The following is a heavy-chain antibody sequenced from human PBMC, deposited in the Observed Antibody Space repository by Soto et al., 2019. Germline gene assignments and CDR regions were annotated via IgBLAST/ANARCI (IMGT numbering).Heavy chain of an antibody. CDR2: IKQDGSEK. J-gene: IGHJ5*02. CDR3: ARVLGWGWFDP. CDR1: GFTFSSFW. Sequence: EVQLVESGGGLVQPGGSLRLSCAASGFTFSSFWMGWVRQAPGKGLEWVANIKQDGSEKYYVDSVKGRFTISRDNANNSLCLQVNSLRAEDTAVYFCARVLGWGWFDPWGQGNLVTVSS. V-gene: IGHV3-7*01. D-gene: IGHD3-10*01.